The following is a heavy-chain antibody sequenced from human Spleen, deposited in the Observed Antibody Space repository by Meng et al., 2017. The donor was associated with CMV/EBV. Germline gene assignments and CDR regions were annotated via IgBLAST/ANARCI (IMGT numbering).Heavy chain of an antibody. Sequence: GGSLRLSCAASGFTFSSYAMSWVRQVPGKGLEWVTHIRSDGNDRWYADAVRGRFTVSRDISKNTVYLQINSMRTEDTAVYYCVKDWAWAFDFWGQGTLVTVSS. V-gene: IGHV3-30*02. D-gene: IGHD3-16*01. J-gene: IGHJ4*02. CDR1: GFTFSSYA. CDR2: IRSDGNDR. CDR3: VKDWAWAFDF.